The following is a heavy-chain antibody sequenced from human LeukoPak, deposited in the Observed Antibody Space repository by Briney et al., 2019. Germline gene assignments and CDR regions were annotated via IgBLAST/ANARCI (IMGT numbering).Heavy chain of an antibody. D-gene: IGHD5-12*01. J-gene: IGHJ4*02. Sequence: PGGSLRLSCAASGFTFSDYYMSWIRQAPGKGLEWVSSISSSGSTIYYADSVKGRFTISRDNAKNSLYLQMNSLRAEDTAVYYCAREEYGYSGYDTFAYWGQGTLVTVSS. V-gene: IGHV3-11*01. CDR3: AREEYGYSGYDTFAY. CDR1: GFTFSDYY. CDR2: ISSSGSTI.